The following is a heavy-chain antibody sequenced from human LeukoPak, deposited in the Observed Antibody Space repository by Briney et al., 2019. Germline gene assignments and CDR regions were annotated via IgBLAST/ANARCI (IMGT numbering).Heavy chain of an antibody. CDR3: AKDLSSGTGRGFDY. J-gene: IGHJ4*02. D-gene: IGHD3/OR15-3a*01. CDR2: TRGSGETT. V-gene: IGHV3-23*01. CDR1: GFPFSAYA. Sequence: GGSLRLSCAACGFPFSAYAMSWVRQAPGKGLEWVSGTRGSGETTYYAESVKGRFTINRDNSKNTLYLQMNSLRAEDTALYYCAKDLSSGTGRGFDYWGQGTLVTVSS.